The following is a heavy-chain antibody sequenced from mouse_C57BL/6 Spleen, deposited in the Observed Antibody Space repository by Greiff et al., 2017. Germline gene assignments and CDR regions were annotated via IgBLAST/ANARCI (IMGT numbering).Heavy chain of an antibody. V-gene: IGHV1-52*01. CDR1: GYTFTSSW. Sequence: VQLQQPGAELVRPGSSVKLSCQASGYTFTSSWMHWVKQRPIQGLEWIGNIDPSDSETHYNQKFKDKATLTVDKSSSTAYMQLSSLTSEDSAVYYCARSGRPYGSSSLDYWGQGTTLTVSS. CDR2: IDPSDSET. D-gene: IGHD1-1*01. CDR3: ARSGRPYGSSSLDY. J-gene: IGHJ2*01.